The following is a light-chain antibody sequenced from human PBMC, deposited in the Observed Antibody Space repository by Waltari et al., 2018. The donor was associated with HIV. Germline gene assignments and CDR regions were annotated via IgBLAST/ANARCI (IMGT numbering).Light chain of an antibody. CDR2: EVT. J-gene: IGLJ1*01. Sequence: SALTPPPPLSGSRGQSIPISCPGNSTAGGTYNLFPWYQQIPGKAPKLLVYEVTSRPSGISNRCSGSKSGNTASMTISGLQAEDEADYYGFSDAGNGGDVFGTGTKVTVL. CDR3: FSDAGNGGDV. CDR1: STAGGTYNL. V-gene: IGLV2-23*02.